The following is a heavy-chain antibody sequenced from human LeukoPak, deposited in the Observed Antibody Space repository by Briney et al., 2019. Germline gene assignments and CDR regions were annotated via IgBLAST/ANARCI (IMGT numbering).Heavy chain of an antibody. CDR1: GYTFSSYG. J-gene: IGHJ4*02. Sequence: ASVKVSCKASGYTFSSYGISWVRQAPGQGLEWMGGFDPEDGETIYAQKFQGRVTMTEDTSTDTAYMELSSLRSEDTAVYYCVGATKGPSDYWGQGTLVTVSS. CDR3: VGATKGPSDY. D-gene: IGHD1-26*01. CDR2: FDPEDGET. V-gene: IGHV1-24*01.